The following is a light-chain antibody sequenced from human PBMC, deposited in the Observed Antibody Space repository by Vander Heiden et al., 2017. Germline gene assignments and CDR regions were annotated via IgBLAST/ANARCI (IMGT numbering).Light chain of an antibody. CDR2: QDS. J-gene: IGLJ2*01. Sequence: SFELTQPPSVSVSPGPTARITCSVDRLADKSACWYPPKPGQHPLLVIYQDSKRPAGFTGRFSGSNAENTATLTIGGTQAMDEADYYCQAWDSSTVVFGGGTKLTVL. V-gene: IGLV3-1*01. CDR3: QAWDSSTVV. CDR1: RLADKS.